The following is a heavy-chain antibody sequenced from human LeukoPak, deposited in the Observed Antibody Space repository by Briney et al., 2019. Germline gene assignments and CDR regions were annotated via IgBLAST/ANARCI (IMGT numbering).Heavy chain of an antibody. Sequence: PGGSLRLSCAASGFTFSSYLMSCVRQAPGKGLEHVSGIIGSGGSTYHADSVKGRFTISRDNSKNTLYLQMNNLRADDTAVYYCAKAVGSGYYVFDYWGQGTLVTVSS. CDR1: GFTFSSYL. D-gene: IGHD3-10*02. V-gene: IGHV3-23*01. CDR3: AKAVGSGYYVFDY. CDR2: IIGSGGST. J-gene: IGHJ4*02.